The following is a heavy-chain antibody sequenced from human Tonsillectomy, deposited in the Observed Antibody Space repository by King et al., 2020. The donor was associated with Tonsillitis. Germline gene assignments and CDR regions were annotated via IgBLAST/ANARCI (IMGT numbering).Heavy chain of an antibody. CDR1: GFTFNSYW. Sequence: VQLVESGGGLVQPGGSLRLSCAASGFTFNSYWMNWFRQAPGKGLEWVANIKEDGSETYYVGSVRGRFTISRDNANNSLSLQMNSLRAEDTAVYYCVRGTTIPCTDYWGQGTLVIVSS. CDR3: VRGTTIPCTDY. V-gene: IGHV3-7*01. J-gene: IGHJ4*02. CDR2: IKEDGSET. D-gene: IGHD2/OR15-2a*01.